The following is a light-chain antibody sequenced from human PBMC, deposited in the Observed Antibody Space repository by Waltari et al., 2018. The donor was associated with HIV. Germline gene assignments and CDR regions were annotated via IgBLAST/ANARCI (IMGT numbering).Light chain of an antibody. V-gene: IGKV3-15*01. Sequence: ERVMTQSPVTLSVSPGERATLSCRASQTVNHNLAWYQQKPGQAPRLLIYDASTRATGIPARFSGSGSGTEFTLTISSLQSEDFAVYYCQHYNNGPLAFGQGTKVEIK. J-gene: IGKJ1*01. CDR2: DAS. CDR1: QTVNHN. CDR3: QHYNNGPLA.